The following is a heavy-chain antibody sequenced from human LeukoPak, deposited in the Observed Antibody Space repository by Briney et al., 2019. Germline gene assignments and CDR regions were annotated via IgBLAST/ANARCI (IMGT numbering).Heavy chain of an antibody. CDR1: GGSISSGDYY. CDR2: IYYSGST. V-gene: IGHV4-30-4*08. Sequence: SQTLSLTCTVSGGSISSGDYYWSWIRQPPGKGLEWIGYIYYSGSTYYNPSLKSRLTISLDTSKNQFSLRLSSVTAADTAAYYCARERTPGSFDYWGQGTLVTVSS. CDR3: ARERTPGSFDY. J-gene: IGHJ4*02.